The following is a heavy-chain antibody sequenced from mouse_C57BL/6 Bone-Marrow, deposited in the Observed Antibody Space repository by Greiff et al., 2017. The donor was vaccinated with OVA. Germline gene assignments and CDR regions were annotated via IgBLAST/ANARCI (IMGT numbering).Heavy chain of an antibody. CDR3: ARDRIAAY. CDR1: GYSITSGYY. J-gene: IGHJ3*01. V-gene: IGHV3-6*01. CDR2: ISYDGSN. Sequence: ESGPGLVKPSQSLSLTCSVTGYSITSGYYWNWIRQFPGNKLEWMGYISYDGSNNYNPSLKNRISITRDTSKNQFFLKLNSVTTEDTATYYCARDRIAAYWGQGTLVTVSA.